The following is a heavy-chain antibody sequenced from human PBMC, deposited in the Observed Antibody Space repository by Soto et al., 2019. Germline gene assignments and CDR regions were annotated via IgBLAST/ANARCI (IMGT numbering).Heavy chain of an antibody. CDR1: GFTFSSYA. CDR2: ISGSGGST. V-gene: IGHV3-23*01. CDR3: AKQSDCSGGSCYSPLVYYYYYMDV. D-gene: IGHD2-15*01. Sequence: GGSLRLSCAASGFTFSSYAMSWVRQAPGKGLEWVSAISGSGGSTYYADSVKGRFTISRDNSKNTLYLQMNSLRAEDTAVYYCAKQSDCSGGSCYSPLVYYYYYMDVWGKGTTVTVSS. J-gene: IGHJ6*03.